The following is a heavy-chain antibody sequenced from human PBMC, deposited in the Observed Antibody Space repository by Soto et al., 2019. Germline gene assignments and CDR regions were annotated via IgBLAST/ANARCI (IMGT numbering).Heavy chain of an antibody. V-gene: IGHV3-7*01. Sequence: GGSLRLSCAASGFTFSSYWMSWVRQAPGKGLEWVANIKQDGSEKYYVDSVKGRFTISRDNAKNSLYLQMNSLRAADTAVYYCARDKYCSSTSCYYKAFDYWGQGTLVTVSS. J-gene: IGHJ4*02. CDR3: ARDKYCSSTSCYYKAFDY. CDR1: GFTFSSYW. CDR2: IKQDGSEK. D-gene: IGHD2-2*01.